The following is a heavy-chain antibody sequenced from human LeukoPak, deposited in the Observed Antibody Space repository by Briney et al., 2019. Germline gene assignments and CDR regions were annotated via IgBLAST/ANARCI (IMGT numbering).Heavy chain of an antibody. CDR2: TYYRSKWYN. J-gene: IGHJ6*04. CDR3: AREPSGYSYGSRYYGMDV. V-gene: IGHV6-1*01. Sequence: SQTLSLTCAVSGDSFSSNSAAWNWIRQSPSRGLEWLVRTYYRSKWYNDYAVSVKSRITINPDTSKNQFSLQLNSVTPEDTAVYYCAREPSGYSYGSRYYGMDVWGKGTTVTVSS. D-gene: IGHD5-18*01. CDR1: GDSFSSNSAA.